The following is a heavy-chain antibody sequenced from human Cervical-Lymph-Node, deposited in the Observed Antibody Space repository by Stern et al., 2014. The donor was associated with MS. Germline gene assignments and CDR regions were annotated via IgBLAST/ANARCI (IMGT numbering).Heavy chain of an antibody. CDR2: IYWDDEK. J-gene: IGHJ4*02. CDR1: GFSLSTTGMR. CDR3: ARLGAVGGLDF. Sequence: QVTLRESGPALLRPTETLRLTCTFSGFSLSTTGMRVSWIRQPPGKALEWLASIYWDDEKFYNTSLKTRVTISKDTSKNHVVLTMTNVDPVDTATYYCARLGAVGGLDFWGQGTLVTVSS. D-gene: IGHD6-19*01. V-gene: IGHV2-70*04.